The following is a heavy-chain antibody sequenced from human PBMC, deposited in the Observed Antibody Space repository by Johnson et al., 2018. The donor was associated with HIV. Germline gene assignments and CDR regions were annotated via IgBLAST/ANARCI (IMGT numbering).Heavy chain of an antibody. CDR2: ISSDGSDK. CDR1: GFTFSGYG. CDR3: AKDITPYSGAFDL. V-gene: IGHV3-30*18. Sequence: QVQLLESGGGAVQPGKSLRLSCAASGFTFSGYGMHWVRQAPGKGLEWVAVISSDGSDKYYADSVKGRFTISRDNSKNTLYLQMNSLRAEDTAVYYCAKDITPYSGAFDLWGHGTMVTVSS. D-gene: IGHD3-10*01. J-gene: IGHJ3*01.